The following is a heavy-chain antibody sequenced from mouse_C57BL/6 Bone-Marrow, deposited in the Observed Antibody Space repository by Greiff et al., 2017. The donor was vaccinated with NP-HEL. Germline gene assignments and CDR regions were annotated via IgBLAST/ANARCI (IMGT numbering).Heavy chain of an antibody. V-gene: IGHV1-7*01. CDR2: INPSSGYT. CDR3: ARWALIYYYGSSYGPFDY. D-gene: IGHD1-1*01. J-gene: IGHJ2*01. Sequence: VQLQQSGAELAKPGASVKLSCKASGYTFTSYWMHWVKQRPGQGLEWIGYINPSSGYTKYNQKFKDKATLTADKSSSTAYMQLSSLTYEDSAVYYCARWALIYYYGSSYGPFDYWGQGTTLTVSS. CDR1: GYTFTSYW.